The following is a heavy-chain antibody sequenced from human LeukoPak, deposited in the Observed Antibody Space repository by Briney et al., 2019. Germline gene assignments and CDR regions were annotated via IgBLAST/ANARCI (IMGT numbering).Heavy chain of an antibody. CDR1: GFTFSSYG. CDR2: IRYDGSNK. J-gene: IGHJ3*02. D-gene: IGHD2-2*01. CDR3: AKEAHIVVVPAALDN. V-gene: IGHV3-30*02. Sequence: GRSLRLSCAASGFTFSSYGMHWVRQAPGKGLEWVAFIRYDGSNKYYADSVKGRFTISRDNSKNTLYLQMNSLRAEDTAAYYCAKEAHIVVVPAALDNWGQGTMVTVSS.